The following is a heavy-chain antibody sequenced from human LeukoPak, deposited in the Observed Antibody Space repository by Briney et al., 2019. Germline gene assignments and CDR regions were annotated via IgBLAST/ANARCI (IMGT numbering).Heavy chain of an antibody. V-gene: IGHV4-34*01. Sequence: SETLSLTCGVYGGSFTDYYWTWIRQPPGKGLEWIGEINHSESTSYNPSLKSRVTISVDTSKNQFSLKPSSVTAADTAVYYCARGRTPFWSARWGQGTLVTVSS. D-gene: IGHD3-3*01. J-gene: IGHJ4*02. CDR1: GGSFTDYY. CDR3: ARGRTPFWSAR. CDR2: INHSEST.